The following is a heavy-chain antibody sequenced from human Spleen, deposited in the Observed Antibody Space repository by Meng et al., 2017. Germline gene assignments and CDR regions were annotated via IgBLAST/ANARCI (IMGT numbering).Heavy chain of an antibody. CDR3: ARGYSSSWYVATGAFDI. CDR2: INPNSGGT. Sequence: ASVKVSCKASGYTFTGYYMHWVRQAPGQGREWMGWINPNSGGTDYAQKFQGRVTMTRDTSISTAYMELSRLRSDDTAVYYCARGYSSSWYVATGAFDIWGQGTMVTVSS. CDR1: GYTFTGYY. V-gene: IGHV1-2*02. J-gene: IGHJ3*02. D-gene: IGHD6-13*01.